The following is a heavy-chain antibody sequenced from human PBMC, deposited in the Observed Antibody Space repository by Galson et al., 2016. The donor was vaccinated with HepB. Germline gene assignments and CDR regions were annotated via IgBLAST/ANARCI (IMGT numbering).Heavy chain of an antibody. V-gene: IGHV3-30-3*01. J-gene: IGHJ4*02. Sequence: SLRLSCATSGFIFSNYIIHWVRQAPGKGLERVAIMSYDGTDEEYADAVKGRFTISRDNSKNTVYLQMNSLRRDDTAVYYCARGSDGIGDYWGQGTLVIVSS. CDR3: ARGSDGIGDY. CDR1: GFIFSNYI. CDR2: MSYDGTDE. D-gene: IGHD5-18*01.